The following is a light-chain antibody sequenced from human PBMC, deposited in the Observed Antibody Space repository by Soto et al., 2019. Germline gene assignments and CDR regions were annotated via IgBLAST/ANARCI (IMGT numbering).Light chain of an antibody. CDR3: QQYDRSART. J-gene: IGKJ1*01. Sequence: DIVLTQSPGTLSLSPGERATLSCRASQTVSSSFLAWYQQKPGQAPRLLIYGASTRATGIPDRFSGSGSGTDFTLTISSLEPEDLAVYYCQQYDRSARTFGQGTKVEVK. CDR1: QTVSSSF. V-gene: IGKV3-20*01. CDR2: GAS.